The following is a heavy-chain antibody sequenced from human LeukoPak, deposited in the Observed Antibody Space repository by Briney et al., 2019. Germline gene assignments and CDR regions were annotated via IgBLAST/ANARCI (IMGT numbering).Heavy chain of an antibody. CDR3: ARVLKTTHYDIGAFDY. D-gene: IGHD3-22*01. CDR1: GFTFNSYS. V-gene: IGHV3-48*04. Sequence: GGSLRLSCAASGFTFNSYSMNWVRQAPGKGLEWVSYISSTSGTIYYADSVKGRFTISRDNAKNSLYLQMNSLRAEDTAVYYCARVLKTTHYDIGAFDYWGQGTLVSVSS. CDR2: ISSTSGTI. J-gene: IGHJ4*02.